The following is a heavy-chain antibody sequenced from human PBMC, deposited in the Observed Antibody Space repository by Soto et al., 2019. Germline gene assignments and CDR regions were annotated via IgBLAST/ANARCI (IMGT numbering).Heavy chain of an antibody. CDR2: ISSSSSYI. J-gene: IGHJ4*02. D-gene: IGHD4-17*01. Sequence: GGSLRLSCAASGFTFSSYSMNWVRQAPGKGLEWVSSISSSSSYIYYADSVKGRFTISRDNAKNSLYLQMNSLRAEDTSVYYCARGGGTVTTFYYFDYWGQGTLVTVSS. CDR3: ARGGGTVTTFYYFDY. V-gene: IGHV3-21*01. CDR1: GFTFSSYS.